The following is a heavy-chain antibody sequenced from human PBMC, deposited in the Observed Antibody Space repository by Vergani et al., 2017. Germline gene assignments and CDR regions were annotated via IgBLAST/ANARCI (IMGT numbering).Heavy chain of an antibody. J-gene: IGHJ6*02. V-gene: IGHV3-43*01. CDR1: GFTFDDYT. D-gene: IGHD6-19*01. CDR2: ISRDGGST. Sequence: EVQLVESGGVVVQPGGSLRLSCAASGFTFDDYTMHWVRQAPGKGLEWVSLISRDGGSTYYADSVKGRFTISRDNSKTSLNRQMNSLRTEDTALYYYEKDISGWPEYYCYYYGMDVWGQGTTVTVSS. CDR3: EKDISGWPEYYCYYYGMDV.